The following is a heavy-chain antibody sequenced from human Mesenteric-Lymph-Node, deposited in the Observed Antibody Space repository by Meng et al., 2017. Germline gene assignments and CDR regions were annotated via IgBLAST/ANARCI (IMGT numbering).Heavy chain of an antibody. CDR2: INSDGRTT. J-gene: IGHJ4*02. CDR3: TGLSGPFDY. Sequence: EVQLVESGGGLVQPGGSLRLSCAASGLTISRHWMYWVRQAPGKGLVWVSRINSDGRTTNYADSVKGRFTISRDNAKNTLYLQMNSLRAEDTAVYFCTGLSGPFDYWGQGTLVTVSS. D-gene: IGHD6-19*01. CDR1: GLTISRHW. V-gene: IGHV3-74*01.